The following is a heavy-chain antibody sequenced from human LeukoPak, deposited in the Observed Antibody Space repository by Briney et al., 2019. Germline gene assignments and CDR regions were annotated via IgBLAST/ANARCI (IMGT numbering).Heavy chain of an antibody. CDR1: GFTFSSYA. J-gene: IGHJ4*02. CDR3: AKRNRNYGQVLDY. D-gene: IGHD1-7*01. Sequence: GGSLRLSCAASGFTFSSYAMSWVRQAPGKGLEWVSAISGSGGSTYYADSVKGWFTISRDNSKNTLYLQMNSLRAEDTAVYYCAKRNRNYGQVLDYWGQGTLVTVSS. V-gene: IGHV3-23*01. CDR2: ISGSGGST.